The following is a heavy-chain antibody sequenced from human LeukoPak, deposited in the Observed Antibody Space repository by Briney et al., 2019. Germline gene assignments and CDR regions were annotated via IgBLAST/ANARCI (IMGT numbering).Heavy chain of an antibody. J-gene: IGHJ4*02. CDR1: GFTFSSSA. CDR2: ISNNGGYT. D-gene: IGHD2-2*01. CDR3: ARASIVVVPAAMIDN. Sequence: GGSLRLSCAASGFTFSSSAMSWVRQAPGKGLEWVSAISNNGGYTYYADSVQGRFIISRDNSKSTLCLQMNSLRAEDTAVYYCARASIVVVPAAMIDNWGQGTLVTVSS. V-gene: IGHV3-23*01.